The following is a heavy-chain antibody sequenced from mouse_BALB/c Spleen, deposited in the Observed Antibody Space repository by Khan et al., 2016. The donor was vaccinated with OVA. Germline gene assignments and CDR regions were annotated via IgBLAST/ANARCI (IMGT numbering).Heavy chain of an antibody. CDR2: ILPRSGST. CDR3: ASTARSYYYAMDY. V-gene: IGHV1-9*01. CDR1: GYTFSTYW. Sequence: VQLQESGAELMKPGASVKISCKASGYTFSTYWIEWVKQRPGHGLEWIGEILPRSGSTNYNENFKGKATFTADPSSNTASMQLSSLTSEDSAVYYCASTARSYYYAMDYWGQGTSVTVSS. J-gene: IGHJ4*01. D-gene: IGHD3-1*01.